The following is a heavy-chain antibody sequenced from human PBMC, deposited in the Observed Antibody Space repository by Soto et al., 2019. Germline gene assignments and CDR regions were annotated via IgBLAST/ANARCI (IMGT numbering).Heavy chain of an antibody. Sequence: SETLSLTCTVSGGSISSYYWIWIRQPPGKGLEWIGYIYYSGSTNYNPSLKSRVTISVDTSKNQFSLKLSSVTAADTAVYYCARFLYGSGRPLLNYYYYYMDVWGKGTTVTVSS. D-gene: IGHD3-10*01. V-gene: IGHV4-59*08. CDR1: GGSISSYY. CDR2: IYYSGST. J-gene: IGHJ6*03. CDR3: ARFLYGSGRPLLNYYYYYMDV.